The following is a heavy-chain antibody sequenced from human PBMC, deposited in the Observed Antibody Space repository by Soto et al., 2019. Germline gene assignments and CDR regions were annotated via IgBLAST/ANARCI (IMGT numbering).Heavy chain of an antibody. CDR3: ARDRPYSGSYWDAFDI. CDR2: IYYSGST. D-gene: IGHD1-26*01. J-gene: IGHJ3*02. V-gene: IGHV4-61*01. CDR1: GDSVSSGSYY. Sequence: PSETLSLTCTVSGDSVSSGSYYWSWIRQPPGKGLEWIGYIYYSGSTNYNPSLKSRVTISVGTSKNQFSLKLSSVTAADTAVYYCARDRPYSGSYWDAFDIWGQGTMVTVSS.